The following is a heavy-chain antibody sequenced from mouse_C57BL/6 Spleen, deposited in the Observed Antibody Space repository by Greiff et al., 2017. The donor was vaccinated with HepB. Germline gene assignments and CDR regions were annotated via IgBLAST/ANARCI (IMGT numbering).Heavy chain of an antibody. CDR2: ISDGGSYT. CDR3: ARVKNSLYAMDY. V-gene: IGHV5-4*01. J-gene: IGHJ4*01. CDR1: GFTFSSYA. Sequence: EVQRVESGGGLVKPGGSLKLSCAASGFTFSSYAMSWVRQTPEKRLEWVATISDGGSYTYYPDNVKGRFTISRDNAKNNLYLQMSHLKSEDTAMYYCARVKNSLYAMDYWGQGTSVTVSS.